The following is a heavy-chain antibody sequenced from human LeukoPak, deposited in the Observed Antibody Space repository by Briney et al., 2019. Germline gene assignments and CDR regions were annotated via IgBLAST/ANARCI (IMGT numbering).Heavy chain of an antibody. CDR3: ARENPSGYYNRPIDY. D-gene: IGHD3-22*01. CDR2: IHDTGST. V-gene: IGHV4-4*02. Sequence: PSGTLSLTCTVSGGSLSRSNWGGGGRQPPGKGGEWIGEIHDTGSTNYTPPLKSRVTMSLDKSKNQFSLKLSSVTAADTAIYYCARENPSGYYNRPIDYWGQGTLVTVSS. J-gene: IGHJ4*02. CDR1: GGSLSRSNW.